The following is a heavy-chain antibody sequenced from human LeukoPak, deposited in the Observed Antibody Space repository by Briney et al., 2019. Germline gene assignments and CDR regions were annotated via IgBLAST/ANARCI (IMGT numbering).Heavy chain of an antibody. CDR1: GGSISSSSYY. J-gene: IGHJ6*03. D-gene: IGHD5-18*01. Sequence: SETLSLTCTVSGGSISSSSYYWGWIRQPPGKGLEWIGEINHGGSTKYNPSLESRVNILVDTSKKQFSLNLRSVTAADTAVYYCARGQRGYSYGYGYNYYYYMDVWDKGTTVTVSS. CDR2: INHGGST. V-gene: IGHV4-39*07. CDR3: ARGQRGYSYGYGYNYYYYMDV.